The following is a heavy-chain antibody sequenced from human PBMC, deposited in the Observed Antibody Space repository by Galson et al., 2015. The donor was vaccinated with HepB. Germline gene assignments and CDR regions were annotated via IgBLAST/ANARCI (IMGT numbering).Heavy chain of an antibody. D-gene: IGHD2/OR15-2a*01. CDR1: GDSVSSNSAA. Sequence: CAISGDSVSSNSAAWNWIRQSPSRGLEWLGRTYYRSKWYNDYAVSVKSRITINPDTSKNQFSLQLNSVTPEDTAVYYCARAAEYPGYYYYGMDVWGQGTTVTVSS. J-gene: IGHJ6*02. CDR3: ARAAEYPGYYYYGMDV. V-gene: IGHV6-1*01. CDR2: TYYRSKWYN.